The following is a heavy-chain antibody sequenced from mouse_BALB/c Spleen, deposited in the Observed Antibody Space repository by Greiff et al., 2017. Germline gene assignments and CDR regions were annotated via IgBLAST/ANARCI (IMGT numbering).Heavy chain of an antibody. CDR2: IRNKANGYTT. CDR3: ARGPSGAWFAY. V-gene: IGHV7-3*02. CDR1: GFTFTDYY. Sequence: DVKLVESGGGLVQPGGSLRLSCATSGFTFTDYYMSWVRQPPGKALEWLGFIRNKANGYTTEYSASVKGRFTISRDNSQSILYLQMNTLRAEDSATYYCARGPSGAWFAYWGQGTLVTVSA. J-gene: IGHJ3*01.